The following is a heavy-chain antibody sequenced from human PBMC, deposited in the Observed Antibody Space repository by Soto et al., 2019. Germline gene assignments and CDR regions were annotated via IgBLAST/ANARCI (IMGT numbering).Heavy chain of an antibody. CDR3: AGYNWNYYFDP. Sequence: SETLSLTCSVSGGSVRDGSYYWAWLRQPPGKGLEWIGHIYHSGSTIYNPSLKSRVTISIDTSKSQFSLNLNSMTAADTAVYYCAGYNWNYYFDPWGQGTLVTVSS. CDR2: IYHSGST. J-gene: IGHJ5*02. D-gene: IGHD1-7*01. CDR1: GGSVRDGSYY. V-gene: IGHV4-61*01.